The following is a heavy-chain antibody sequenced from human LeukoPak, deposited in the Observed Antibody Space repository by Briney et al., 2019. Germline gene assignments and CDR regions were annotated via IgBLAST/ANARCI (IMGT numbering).Heavy chain of an antibody. V-gene: IGHV3-23*01. CDR1: GFTFRNCA. CDR3: AKHVSGSLFYFDY. D-gene: IGHD3-10*01. Sequence: GGSLRLSCAASGFTFRNCAMSWVRQAPGKGLEWVSGISGTGYNTYYADSVKGRFTTSRDNSKNTLYLQMNSLGAEDTAVYYCAKHVSGSLFYFDYWGQRTLVTVSS. CDR2: ISGTGYNT. J-gene: IGHJ4*02.